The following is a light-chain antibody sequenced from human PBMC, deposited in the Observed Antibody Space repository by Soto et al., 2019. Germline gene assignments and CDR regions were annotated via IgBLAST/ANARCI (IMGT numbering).Light chain of an antibody. CDR2: GAS. CDR3: QHYDTSAYT. Sequence: IVLTQSPGTLSLSPGERATLSCRASQSVGSNYLAWYQQKPGQAPRLLIYGASSRATGIPDRFSGSGSGTDFTLTIRRLEPEDFAVYYCQHYDTSAYTFGQGTTLEIK. CDR1: QSVGSNY. J-gene: IGKJ2*01. V-gene: IGKV3-20*01.